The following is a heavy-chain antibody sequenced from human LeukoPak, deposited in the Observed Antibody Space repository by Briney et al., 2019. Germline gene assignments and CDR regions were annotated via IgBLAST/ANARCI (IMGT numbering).Heavy chain of an antibody. CDR3: ARRYCTNGVCYHYFDY. Sequence: GASVKVSCKASGCTFTGYYMHWVRQAPGQGLEWMGRINPNSGGTNYAQKFQGRVTTTRYTSISTAYMELSRLRSDDTAVYYCARRYCTNGVCYHYFDYWGQGTLVTVSS. V-gene: IGHV1-2*06. J-gene: IGHJ4*02. CDR1: GCTFTGYY. CDR2: INPNSGGT. D-gene: IGHD2-8*01.